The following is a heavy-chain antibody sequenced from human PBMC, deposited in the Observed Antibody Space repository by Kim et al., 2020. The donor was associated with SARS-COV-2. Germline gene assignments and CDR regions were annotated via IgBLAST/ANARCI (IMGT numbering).Heavy chain of an antibody. D-gene: IGHD3-22*01. CDR2: MSNDARKI. V-gene: IGHV3-30*18. J-gene: IGHJ4*02. CDR3: AKDMMEYEPVVLLDN. CDR1: GFSFNIYA. Sequence: GGSLRLSCAASGFSFNIYAMHWVRQAPGKGLEWVAGMSNDARKIYYADSVKGRFTISRDNSRNTLYLQMNSLRPEDTALYYCAKDMMEYEPVVLLDNWGQGALVTVSS.